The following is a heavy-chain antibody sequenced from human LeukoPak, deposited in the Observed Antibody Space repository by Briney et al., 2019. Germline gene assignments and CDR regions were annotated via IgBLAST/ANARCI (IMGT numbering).Heavy chain of an antibody. Sequence: DYYMSWIRQAPGEGLEWIGYVYYSGSTYYNPSLKSRVTISVDTSKNQFSLKLSSVTAADTAVYYCGRGDYWGQGTLVTVSS. CDR1: DYY. J-gene: IGHJ4*02. V-gene: IGHV4-30-4*08. D-gene: IGHD3-10*01. CDR3: GRGDY. CDR2: VYYSGST.